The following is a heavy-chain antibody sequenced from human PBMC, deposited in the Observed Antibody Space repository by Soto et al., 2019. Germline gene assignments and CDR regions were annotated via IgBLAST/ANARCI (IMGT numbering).Heavy chain of an antibody. CDR3: ARRECSGGTCSFDP. Sequence: QLQLQESGPGLVKPSETLSLTCSVSGDSISSSNYYRAWIRQPPGKGLEWIGSIHYTGSTYYNPSLKSRVTISVDTSKNQFSLKLTSVSAADTALYYCARRECSGGTCSFDPWGQGTLVTVSS. CDR2: IHYTGST. V-gene: IGHV4-39*01. CDR1: GDSISSSNYY. D-gene: IGHD2-15*01. J-gene: IGHJ5*02.